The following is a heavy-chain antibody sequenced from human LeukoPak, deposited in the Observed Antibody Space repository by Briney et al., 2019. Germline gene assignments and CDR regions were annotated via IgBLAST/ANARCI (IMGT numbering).Heavy chain of an antibody. D-gene: IGHD3-9*01. CDR3: AREGRYFDWLLRYGMDV. J-gene: IGHJ6*02. CDR2: IYTSGST. Sequence: SETLSLTCTVSGGSISSYYWSWIRQPAGKGLEWIGRIYTSGSTNYNPSLKSRVTMSADTSKNQFSLKLSSVTAADTAVYYCAREGRYFDWLLRYGMDVWGQGTTVTVSS. CDR1: GGSISSYY. V-gene: IGHV4-4*07.